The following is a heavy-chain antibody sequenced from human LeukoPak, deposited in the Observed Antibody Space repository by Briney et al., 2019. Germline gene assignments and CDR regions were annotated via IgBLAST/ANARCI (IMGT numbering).Heavy chain of an antibody. J-gene: IGHJ4*02. V-gene: IGHV3-15*01. CDR2: IKSKTDGGTT. D-gene: IGHD1-14*01. CDR1: GFTFSNAW. CDR3: TTELRWDQPLVFDY. Sequence: GESLRLSCAASGFTFSNAWMSWVRQAPGKGLEWVGRIKSKTDGGTTDYAAPVKGRFTISRDDSKNTLYLQMNSLKTEDTAVYYCTTELRWDQPLVFDYWGQGTLVTVSS.